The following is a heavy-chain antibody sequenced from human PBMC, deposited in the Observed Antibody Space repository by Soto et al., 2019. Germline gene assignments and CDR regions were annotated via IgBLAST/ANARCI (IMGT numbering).Heavy chain of an antibody. V-gene: IGHV3-53*01. Sequence: EVQLVESGGGLIQPGGSLRLSFAASGFTVSTNYMSWVRQAPGKGLEWVSVIYSGGSTYYADSVKGRFTISRDNSKNTLYLQMKSLRAEATAVYYCARASRAAAGYYFDYLGQGTLVTVSS. J-gene: IGHJ4*02. CDR1: GFTVSTNY. D-gene: IGHD6-13*01. CDR3: ARASRAAAGYYFDY. CDR2: IYSGGST.